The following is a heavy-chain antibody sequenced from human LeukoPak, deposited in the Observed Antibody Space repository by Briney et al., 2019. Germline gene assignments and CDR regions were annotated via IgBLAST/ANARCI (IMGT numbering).Heavy chain of an antibody. CDR1: GFTFSSYG. V-gene: IGHV3-33*01. CDR2: ICYDGSNK. CDR3: ARAPYYYDSSGYYPTNDYYYYGMDV. Sequence: GGSLRLSCAASGFTFSSYGIHWVRQAPGKGLEWVAVICYDGSNKYYADSVKGRFTISRDNSKNTLYLQMNSLRAEDTAVYYCARAPYYYDSSGYYPTNDYYYYGMDVWGQGTTVTVSS. D-gene: IGHD3-22*01. J-gene: IGHJ6*02.